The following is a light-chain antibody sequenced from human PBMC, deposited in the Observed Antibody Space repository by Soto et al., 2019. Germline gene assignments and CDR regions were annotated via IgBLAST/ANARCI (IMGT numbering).Light chain of an antibody. CDR2: GAS. CDR1: QNIRSY. V-gene: IGKV1-39*01. CDR3: QHNYSMPRT. J-gene: IGKJ1*01. Sequence: DIQMTQSPSSLSASVGDRVTITCRASQNIRSYLNWYQQKPGKAPNLLIYGASALQTGVPSRFSGSGSGTEFTLTISSLQPEDFATYFCQHNYSMPRTFGQGTKVEIK.